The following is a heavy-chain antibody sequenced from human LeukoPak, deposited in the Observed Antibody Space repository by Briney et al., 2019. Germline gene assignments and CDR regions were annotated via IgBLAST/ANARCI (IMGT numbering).Heavy chain of an antibody. V-gene: IGHV3-21*01. J-gene: IGHJ4*02. Sequence: GGSLRLSCAASGFTFSSYSMNWVRQAPGKGLEWVSSISSSSSYIYYADSVKGRFTISRDNAKNSLYLQMNSLRAEDTAVYYCAREGNYDYVWGSSDYWGQGTLVTVSS. D-gene: IGHD3-16*01. CDR2: ISSSSSYI. CDR3: AREGNYDYVWGSSDY. CDR1: GFTFSSYS.